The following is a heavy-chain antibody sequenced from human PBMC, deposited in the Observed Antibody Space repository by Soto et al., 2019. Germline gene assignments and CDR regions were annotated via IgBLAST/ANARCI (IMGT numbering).Heavy chain of an antibody. CDR2: ISGSGGST. V-gene: IGHV3-23*01. J-gene: IGHJ5*02. D-gene: IGHD3-9*01. CDR3: AKDRLRYFDWPNWFDP. CDR1: GFTFSSYA. Sequence: EVQLLESGGGLVQPGGSLRLSCAASGFTFSSYAMSWVRQAPGKGLEWVSAISGSGGSTYYADSVKGRFTISRDNSKNTLYLQMNSLRAEDTAVYYCAKDRLRYFDWPNWFDPWGQGTLVTVSS.